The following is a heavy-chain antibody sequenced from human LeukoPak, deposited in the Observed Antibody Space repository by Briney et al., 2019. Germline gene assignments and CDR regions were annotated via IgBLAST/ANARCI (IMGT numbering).Heavy chain of an antibody. Sequence: PGGSLRLSCAASGFTFTDYGIHWVRQAPAKGLEWVAFIRYDGTIKYYADSVKGRFTISRDNSRNMLYLQINSLGTEETAVYYFGKEGTASTPSVLDYRGQGTLVTVSS. CDR3: GKEGTASTPSVLDY. CDR2: IRYDGTIK. J-gene: IGHJ4*02. D-gene: IGHD1-1*01. CDR1: GFTFTDYG. V-gene: IGHV3-30*02.